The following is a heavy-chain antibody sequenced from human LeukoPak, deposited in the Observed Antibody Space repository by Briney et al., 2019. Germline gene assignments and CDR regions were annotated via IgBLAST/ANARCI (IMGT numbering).Heavy chain of an antibody. J-gene: IGHJ4*02. CDR1: GGSFSDYF. CDR2: INHGGGT. D-gene: IGHD4-17*01. Sequence: SETLSLTCAVYGGSFSDYFWNWIRQTPGKGLEWIGEINHGGGTKYNPSLKSRATISVDTSKKQFSLNLTSVTAADTAVYYCARGEDGTGDYRPTYFDSWGQGTLVTVSS. CDR3: ARGEDGTGDYRPTYFDS. V-gene: IGHV4-34*01.